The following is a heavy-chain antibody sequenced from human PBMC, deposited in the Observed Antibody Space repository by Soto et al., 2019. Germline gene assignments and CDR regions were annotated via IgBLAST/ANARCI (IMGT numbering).Heavy chain of an antibody. CDR2: IYYSGST. Sequence: PSETLSLTCTVSGGSISGYYWSGIGQPPGKGLEWIGYIYYSGSTNYNPSLKSRVTISVDTSKNQFSLKLSSVTAADTAVYYCARAAPYYYGSGSYYRVLDVWGQGTTVTVSS. V-gene: IGHV4-59*01. CDR3: ARAAPYYYGSGSYYRVLDV. J-gene: IGHJ6*02. D-gene: IGHD3-10*01. CDR1: GGSISGYY.